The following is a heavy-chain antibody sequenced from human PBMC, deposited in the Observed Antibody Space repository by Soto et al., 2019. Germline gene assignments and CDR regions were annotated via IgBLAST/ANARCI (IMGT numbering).Heavy chain of an antibody. D-gene: IGHD6-6*01. CDR1: GYTFTSYG. Sequence: ASVKVSCKASGYTFTSYGVSWVRQAPGQGLEWMGWISAYNGNTNYAQKLQGRVTMTTDTSTSTAYMELRSLRSDDTAVYYCARSPRTYSSSFYWGQGTLVNVSS. J-gene: IGHJ4*02. CDR2: ISAYNGNT. CDR3: ARSPRTYSSSFY. V-gene: IGHV1-18*01.